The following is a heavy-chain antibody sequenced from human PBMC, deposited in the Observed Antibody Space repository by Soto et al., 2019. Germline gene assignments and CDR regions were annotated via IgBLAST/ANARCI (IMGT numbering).Heavy chain of an antibody. Sequence: ASVKVSCKASGYTFTSYGISWVRKAPGQGLEWMGWISAYNGNTNYAQKLQGRVTMTTDTSTSTAYMELRSLRSDDTAVYYCASTHYYDSSGYLSLPSNAFDIWGQGTMVTVSS. CDR3: ASTHYYDSSGYLSLPSNAFDI. CDR1: GYTFTSYG. V-gene: IGHV1-18*01. J-gene: IGHJ3*02. CDR2: ISAYNGNT. D-gene: IGHD3-22*01.